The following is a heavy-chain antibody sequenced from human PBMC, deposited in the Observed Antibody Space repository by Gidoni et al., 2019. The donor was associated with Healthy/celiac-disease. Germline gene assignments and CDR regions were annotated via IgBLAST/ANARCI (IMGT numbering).Heavy chain of an antibody. J-gene: IGHJ4*02. V-gene: IGHV3-7*01. CDR1: GFTFSSYW. CDR2: IKQDGSEK. Sequence: EVQLVESGGGLVQPGGSLRLSCAASGFTFSSYWMSWVRQAPGKGLEWVANIKQDGSEKYYVDSVKGRFTISRDNAKNSLYLQMNSLRAEDTAVYYCASTAWQLGYCSGGSCYLDAWGQGTLVTVSS. CDR3: ASTAWQLGYCSGGSCYLDA. D-gene: IGHD2-15*01.